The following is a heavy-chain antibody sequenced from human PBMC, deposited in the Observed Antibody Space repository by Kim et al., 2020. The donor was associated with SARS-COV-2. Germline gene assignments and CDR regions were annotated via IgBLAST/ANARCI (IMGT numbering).Heavy chain of an antibody. Sequence: GGSLRLSCAASGFTFSSYGMHWVRQAPGKGLEWVAVISYDGSNKYYADSVKGRFTISRDNSKNTLYLQMNSLRAEDTAVYYCAKDESTGYYYDSSGYKDWGQGTLVTVSS. D-gene: IGHD3-22*01. CDR3: AKDESTGYYYDSSGYKD. V-gene: IGHV3-30*18. CDR1: GFTFSSYG. CDR2: ISYDGSNK. J-gene: IGHJ4*02.